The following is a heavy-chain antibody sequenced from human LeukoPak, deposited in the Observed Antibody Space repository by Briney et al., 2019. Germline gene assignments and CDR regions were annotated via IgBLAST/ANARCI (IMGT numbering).Heavy chain of an antibody. CDR1: GGPISSSSYY. CDR3: ARHDYGGNSAFDY. CDR2: IYYSGST. V-gene: IGHV4-39*01. Sequence: SETLSLTCTVSGGPISSSSYYWGWIRRPPGKGLEWIGSIYYSGSTFYNPSLKSRVTISVDTSKIQFSLKLSSVTAADTALYYCARHDYGGNSAFDYWGQGTLVTVSS. J-gene: IGHJ4*02. D-gene: IGHD4-23*01.